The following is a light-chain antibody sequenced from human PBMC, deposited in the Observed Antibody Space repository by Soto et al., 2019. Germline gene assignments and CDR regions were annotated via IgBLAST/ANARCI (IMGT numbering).Light chain of an antibody. Sequence: TKSPAALTASVGDRVTITCRASQSISSYLTWYQQKPGKAPKLLIYAASSLQSGVPSRFSGSGSGTEFTLTITSLQPEDFAAYWCQQSNNSPLPFGPGTRLEIK. CDR1: QSISSY. CDR2: AAS. V-gene: IGKV1-39*01. CDR3: QQSNNSPLP. J-gene: IGKJ5*01.